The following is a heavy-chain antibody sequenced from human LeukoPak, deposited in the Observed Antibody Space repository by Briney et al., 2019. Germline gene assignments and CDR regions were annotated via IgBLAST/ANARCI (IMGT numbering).Heavy chain of an antibody. CDR2: IRYDGSNK. V-gene: IGHV3-30*02. CDR3: ARDSSGLY. J-gene: IGHJ4*02. CDR1: GFTFSSYG. D-gene: IGHD3-22*01. Sequence: QPGGSLRLSCAASGFTFSSYGMHWVRQAPGKGLEWVAFIRYDGSNKYYADSVKGRFTISSDNAKSSLYLQMNSLRAEDTAVYYCARDSSGLYWGQGTLVTVSS.